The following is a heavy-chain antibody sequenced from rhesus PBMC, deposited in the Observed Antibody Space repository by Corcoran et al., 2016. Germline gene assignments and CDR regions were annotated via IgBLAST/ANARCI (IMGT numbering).Heavy chain of an antibody. J-gene: IGHJ4*01. CDR2: VSGSSGTP. Sequence: QVQLQESGPGLVKPSETLSLTCAVSGSSISSGYSWAWIRQPPGKGREYIGHVSGSSGTPYYNPSLKSRVTISKDTSKNQFSLKLNSVTAADTAVYYCARCDYWGQGVLVTVSS. CDR3: ARCDY. CDR1: GSSISSGYS. V-gene: IGHV4-99*01.